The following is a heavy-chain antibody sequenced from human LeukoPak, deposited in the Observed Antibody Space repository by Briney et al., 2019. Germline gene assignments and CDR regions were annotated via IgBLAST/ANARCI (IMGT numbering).Heavy chain of an antibody. Sequence: SETLSLTCTVSGGSISSYYWSWIRQPPGKGLEWIGYIYYSGSTDYNPSLKSRVTISVDTSKNQFSLKLSSVTAADTAVYYCARDVYSIAAAGTFDYWGQGTLVTVSS. CDR2: IYYSGST. J-gene: IGHJ4*02. D-gene: IGHD6-13*01. CDR3: ARDVYSIAAAGTFDY. V-gene: IGHV4-59*12. CDR1: GGSISSYY.